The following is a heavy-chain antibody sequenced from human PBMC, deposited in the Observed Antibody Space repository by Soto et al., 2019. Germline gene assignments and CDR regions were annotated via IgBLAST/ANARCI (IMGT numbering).Heavy chain of an antibody. CDR3: ARGSEAWFDP. V-gene: IGHV4-59*01. Sequence: SKTLSLTCTVYGDSISSYFWSWIRQPPGKGLEWIGYVYSTEITNYNPSLKSRVAMSIDTSKNQFSLKVRSVTAADTAVYYCARGSEAWFDPWGQGTLVTV. CDR1: GDSISSYF. J-gene: IGHJ5*02. CDR2: VYSTEIT.